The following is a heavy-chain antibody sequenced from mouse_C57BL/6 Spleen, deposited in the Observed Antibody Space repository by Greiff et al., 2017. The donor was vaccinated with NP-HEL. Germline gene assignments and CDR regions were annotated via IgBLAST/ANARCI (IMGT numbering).Heavy chain of an antibody. D-gene: IGHD2-12*01. V-gene: IGHV1-39*01. CDR2: INPNYGTT. CDR3: ARGEDSSYYYAMDY. CDR1: GYSFTDYN. J-gene: IGHJ4*01. Sequence: VQLKESGPELVKPGASVKISCKASGYSFTDYNMNWVKQSNGKSLEWIGVINPNYGTTSYNQKFKGKATLTVDQSSSTAYMQLNSLTSEDSAVYYCARGEDSSYYYAMDYWGQGTSVTVSS.